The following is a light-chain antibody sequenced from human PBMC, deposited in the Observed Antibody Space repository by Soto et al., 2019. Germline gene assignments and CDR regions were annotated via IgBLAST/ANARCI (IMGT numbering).Light chain of an antibody. CDR1: QSVSTY. J-gene: IGKJ5*01. Sequence: EIVMTQSPATLSVSPGERATLSCRASQSVSTYLAWYQQRPGQAPRLLIYDASYRATDIPPRFSGSGSGTDFTLTISSLEPEDFAVYYCQQRRSWPPTITXGQGTRLEIK. V-gene: IGKV3-11*01. CDR2: DAS. CDR3: QQRRSWPPTIT.